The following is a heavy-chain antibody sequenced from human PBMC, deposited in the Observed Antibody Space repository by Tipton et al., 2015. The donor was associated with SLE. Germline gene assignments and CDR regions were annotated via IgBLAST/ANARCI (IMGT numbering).Heavy chain of an antibody. CDR2: ISYDGSNK. CDR1: GFTFSSYA. J-gene: IGHJ4*02. D-gene: IGHD3-10*01. Sequence: PLRLSCAASGFTFSSYAMHWVRQAPGKGLEWVAVISYDGSNKYYADSVKARFTISRDNSKNTLYLQMNSLRAEDTAVYYCARELVPRWGFAYWGQGALVTVSS. V-gene: IGHV3-30*04. CDR3: ARELVPRWGFAY.